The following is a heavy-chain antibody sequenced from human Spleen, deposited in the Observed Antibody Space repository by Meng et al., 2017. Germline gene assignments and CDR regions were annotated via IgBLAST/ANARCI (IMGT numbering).Heavy chain of an antibody. CDR1: GGSVSSCSYY. J-gene: IGHJ4*02. CDR2: INHSGST. Sequence: QRQERGPGLVSPSETLSLTCPVSGGSVSSCSYYWSWLRQPPGKGLEWIGEINHSGSTNYNPSLESRATISVDTSQNNLSLKLSSVTAADSAVYYCARGPTTMAHDFDYWGQGTLVTVSS. D-gene: IGHD4-11*01. CDR3: ARGPTTMAHDFDY. V-gene: IGHV4-61*03.